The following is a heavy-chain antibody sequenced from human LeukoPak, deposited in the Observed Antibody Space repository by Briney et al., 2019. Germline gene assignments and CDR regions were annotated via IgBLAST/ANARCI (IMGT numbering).Heavy chain of an antibody. CDR1: GYSFTRNW. Sequence: GESLKISCKGSGYSFTRNWIGWVRQLPGKGLEWMGIIYPGDSDTRYSPSFQGQVTISADKSISTAYLQWSSLKASDTAMYYCARHQYGGNLQGAFDIWGQGTMVTVSS. D-gene: IGHD4-23*01. CDR2: IYPGDSDT. J-gene: IGHJ3*02. V-gene: IGHV5-51*01. CDR3: ARHQYGGNLQGAFDI.